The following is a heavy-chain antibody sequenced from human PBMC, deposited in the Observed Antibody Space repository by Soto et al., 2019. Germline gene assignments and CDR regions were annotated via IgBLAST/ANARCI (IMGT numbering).Heavy chain of an antibody. J-gene: IGHJ6*03. V-gene: IGHV4-34*01. Sequence: QVQLQQWGAGLLKPSETLSLTCAVYGASLSGYYWTWIRQSPGKGLDWIAEINESGSPNYSPSLRRRVTMSVVAYKTQFSLTLSSVTAADTAVSYCGGCSHYGSGSYSIRSGFQYYFYIDVWGTGTTVTVSS. CDR1: GASLSGYY. CDR3: GGCSHYGSGSYSIRSGFQYYFYIDV. D-gene: IGHD3-10*01. CDR2: INESGSP.